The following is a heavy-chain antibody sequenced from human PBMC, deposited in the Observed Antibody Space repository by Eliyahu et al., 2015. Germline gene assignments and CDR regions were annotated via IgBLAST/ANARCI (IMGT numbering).Heavy chain of an antibody. CDR3: ARGWLRPQYRALNI. CDR2: MNPNSGNT. Sequence: QVQLVQSGAEVKKPGASVKVSCXASGXTFTSYDINWVRQATGQGLEWMGWMNPNSGNTGYAQKFQGRVTMTRNTSISTAYMELSSLRSEDTAVYYCARGWLRPQYRALNIWGQGTMVTVSS. V-gene: IGHV1-8*01. J-gene: IGHJ3*02. D-gene: IGHD5-12*01. CDR1: GXTFTSYD.